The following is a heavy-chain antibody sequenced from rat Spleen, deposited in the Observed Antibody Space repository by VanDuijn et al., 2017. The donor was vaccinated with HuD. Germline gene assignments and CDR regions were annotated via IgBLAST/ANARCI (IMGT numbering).Heavy chain of an antibody. V-gene: IGHV5-31*01. CDR1: GFTFNNYW. D-gene: IGHD1-4*01. CDR2: IANTGSST. CDR3: SRETRGYFDY. Sequence: EVQLVESGGGLVQPGWSLKLSCVASGFTFNNYWMTWIRQVPGKGLEWVASIANTGSSTYYPDSVKGRFTISRDNAKSTLYLQVNSLRSEDTATYYCSRETRGYFDYWGQGVMVTVSS. J-gene: IGHJ2*01.